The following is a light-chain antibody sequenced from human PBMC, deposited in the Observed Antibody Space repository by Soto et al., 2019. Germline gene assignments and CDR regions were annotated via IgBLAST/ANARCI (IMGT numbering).Light chain of an antibody. CDR3: HQYGSSGVT. CDR2: GAS. J-gene: IGKJ3*01. V-gene: IGKV3-20*01. Sequence: EIALTQSPGTLSLSPGESATLSCRSSQSVSSTQLAWYQQRPGQAPRLLIYGASSRATGIADRFSGSGSGTDFTLTISRLEPEDFAVYYCHQYGSSGVTFGPGTKVDIK. CDR1: QSVSSTQ.